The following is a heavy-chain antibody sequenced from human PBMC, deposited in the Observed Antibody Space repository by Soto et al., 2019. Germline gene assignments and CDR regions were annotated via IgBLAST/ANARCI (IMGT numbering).Heavy chain of an antibody. CDR2: ISAYNGNT. D-gene: IGHD3-16*01. J-gene: IGHJ6*02. CDR3: ARVGGIGFGGGLYGMDV. V-gene: IGHV1-18*01. Sequence: QVQLVQSGAEVKKPGASVKVSCKASGYTFSSFGINWVRQAPGQGLEWMGWISAYNGNTKYAQKLQGRVTTTTDTSTSPGYMGLRSLRMYVPVVDYCARVGGIGFGGGLYGMDVWGQGTTVTVSS. CDR1: GYTFSSFG.